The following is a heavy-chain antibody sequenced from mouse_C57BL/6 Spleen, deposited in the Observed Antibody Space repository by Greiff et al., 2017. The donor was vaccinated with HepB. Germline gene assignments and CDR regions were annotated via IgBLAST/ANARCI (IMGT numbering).Heavy chain of an antibody. J-gene: IGHJ2*01. CDR2: ISYDGSN. CDR1: GYSITSGYY. D-gene: IGHD2-4*01. CDR3: ARGGYYDYEGFDY. V-gene: IGHV3-6*01. Sequence: DVQLVESGPGLVKPSQSLSLTCSVTGYSITSGYYWNWIRQFPGNKLEWMGYISYDGSNNYNPSLKNRISITRDTSKNQFFLKLNSVTTEDTATYYCARGGYYDYEGFDYWGQGTTLTVSS.